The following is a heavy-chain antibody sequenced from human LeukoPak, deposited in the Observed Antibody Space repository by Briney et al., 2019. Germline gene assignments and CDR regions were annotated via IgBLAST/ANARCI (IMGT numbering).Heavy chain of an antibody. CDR2: IWYDGSNK. Sequence: LTGGSLRLSCAASGFTFSSYGMPWVRQAPGKGLEWVAIIWYDGSNKYYADSVKGRFTISRDNSKNTLYLQMTSLRAEDTAVYYCARDKGWYCSSTSCRAGFDPWGQGTLVTVSS. V-gene: IGHV3-33*08. J-gene: IGHJ5*02. D-gene: IGHD2-2*01. CDR1: GFTFSSYG. CDR3: ARDKGWYCSSTSCRAGFDP.